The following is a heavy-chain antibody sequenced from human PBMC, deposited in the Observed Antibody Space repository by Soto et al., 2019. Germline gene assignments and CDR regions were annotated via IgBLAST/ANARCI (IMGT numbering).Heavy chain of an antibody. CDR3: ARGEITMVQGAPIGWFDP. D-gene: IGHD3-10*01. CDR2: LLPIFGTA. Sequence: QVQLVQSGAEVKKPGSSVKVSCKASGGTFSSYAISWVRQSPGQGLEWMGGLLPIFGTANYAQKFQGRVTITADKSTNTASLERSSLRSEDTAVYYCARGEITMVQGAPIGWFDPWGQGTLVTVS. CDR1: GGTFSSYA. V-gene: IGHV1-69*06. J-gene: IGHJ5*02.